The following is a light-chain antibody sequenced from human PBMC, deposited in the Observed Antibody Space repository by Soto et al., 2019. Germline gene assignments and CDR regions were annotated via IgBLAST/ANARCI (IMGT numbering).Light chain of an antibody. V-gene: IGLV2-14*01. CDR1: SSDVGGYNY. Sequence: QSALPQPASVSGSPGQSITISCTGTSSDVGGYNYVSWYQQHPGEAPKVLIYEVSNRPSGVSDRFSGSKSGNTASLTISGHQTEDEADYYCSSYTSSSIIIFGGGTQLTVL. J-gene: IGLJ2*01. CDR2: EVS. CDR3: SSYTSSSIII.